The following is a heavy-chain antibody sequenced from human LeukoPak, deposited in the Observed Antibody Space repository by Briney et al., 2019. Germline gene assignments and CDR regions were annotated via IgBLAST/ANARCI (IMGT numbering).Heavy chain of an antibody. J-gene: IGHJ6*03. CDR2: ISVSGNT. CDR3: AKDDIEAFGTGYMDV. D-gene: IGHD3-10*01. CDR1: GFTLSSYA. V-gene: IGHV3-23*01. Sequence: GGSLRLSCAASGFTLSSYAMSWVRQGPGKGLEWVSAISVSGNTYHADSVKGRFTISRDSSKNTLYLQMNSLRAEDAAVYYCAKDDIEAFGTGYMDVWGKGTTVTVSS.